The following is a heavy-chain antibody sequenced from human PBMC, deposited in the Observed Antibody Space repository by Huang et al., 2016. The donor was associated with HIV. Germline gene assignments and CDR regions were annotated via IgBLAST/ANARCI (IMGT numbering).Heavy chain of an antibody. J-gene: IGHJ3*02. CDR3: AAGYDTYYDI. V-gene: IGHV1-24*01. D-gene: IGHD2-21*01. Sequence: QVQLVQSGAEVKKPGASVKVSCKVSGYTLTELSIHWVRQAPGKGLEWMGGFAPEHGETIYAQNCQGRVTMTEDTYTDTAYMELHSLRPEDTAVYYCAAGYDTYYDIWGQGTMVIASS. CDR2: FAPEHGET. CDR1: GYTLTELS.